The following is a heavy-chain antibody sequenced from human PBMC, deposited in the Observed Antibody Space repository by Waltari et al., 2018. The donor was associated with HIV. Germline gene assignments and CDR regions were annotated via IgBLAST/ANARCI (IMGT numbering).Heavy chain of an antibody. Sequence: QPRLEEWGAGLVNSSETLSLRCAVFGTRFNDYTYSWIRQTPAKGLEGIGEVSGRGGSITYNPSLRGRAGLSIDRSKRQISLQMSLLTAADVGVYFCGGRRDTSEIHYDGDDGFLRKWPVRSGFAFWGQGIPV. V-gene: IGHV4-34*02. CDR3: GGRRDTSEIHYDGDDGFLRKWPVRSGFAF. D-gene: IGHD3-22*01. CDR2: VSGRGGS. CDR1: GTRFNDYT. J-gene: IGHJ4*02.